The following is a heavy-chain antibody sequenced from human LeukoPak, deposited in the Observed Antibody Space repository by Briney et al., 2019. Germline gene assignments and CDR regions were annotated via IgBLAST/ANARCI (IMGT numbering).Heavy chain of an antibody. J-gene: IGHJ4*02. CDR3: TRGGDDEGPNYFDY. CDR2: INLNSGGT. D-gene: IGHD3-10*01. CDR1: GYTFIDYY. V-gene: IGHV1-2*02. Sequence: ASVKVSCKASGYTFIDYYMHWVRRAPGHGLEWLGWINLNSGGTHYVQKFQGRVTMTRDTSISTAHMELDGLRYDDTAVYYCTRGGDDEGPNYFDYWGQGTLVTVSS.